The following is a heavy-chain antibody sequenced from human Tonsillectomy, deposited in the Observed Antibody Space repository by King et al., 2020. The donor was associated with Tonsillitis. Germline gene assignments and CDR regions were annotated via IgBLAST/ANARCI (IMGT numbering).Heavy chain of an antibody. D-gene: IGHD2-2*01. V-gene: IGHV1-46*01. CDR3: ARDRPGSSISCYGGSWFDP. J-gene: IGHJ5*02. Sequence: VKKGDEMTKTGASVKVSCKASGYTFTTYYMHWVRQAPGQGLEWMGMINPSGGSTSYAQKFQDRVTMTRDTSTSIVYLDLSSLRSEDTAVYYCARDRPGSSISCYGGSWFDPWGQGTLVTVSS. CDR2: INPSGGST. CDR1: GYTFTTYY.